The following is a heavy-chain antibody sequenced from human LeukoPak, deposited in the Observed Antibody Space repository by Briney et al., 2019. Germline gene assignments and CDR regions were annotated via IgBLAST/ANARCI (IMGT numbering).Heavy chain of an antibody. CDR3: ARVYGDYSRRPIWYFDL. J-gene: IGHJ2*01. D-gene: IGHD4-17*01. CDR1: GGSISSGGYS. CDR2: IYHSGST. V-gene: IGHV4-30-2*01. Sequence: SQTLSLTCAVSGGSISSGGYSWSWIRQPPGKGLEWIGYIYHSGSTYYNPSLKSRVTISVDRSKNQFSLKLSSVTAADTAAYYCARVYGDYSRRPIWYFDLWGRGTLVTVSS.